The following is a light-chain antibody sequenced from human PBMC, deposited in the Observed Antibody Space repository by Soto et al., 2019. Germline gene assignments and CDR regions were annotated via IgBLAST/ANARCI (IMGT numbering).Light chain of an antibody. V-gene: IGLV1-44*01. Sequence: QSVLTQPPSASGTPGQRVTISCSGSSSNIGGNTVNWYQQLPGTAPTLLIYSNNQRPSGVPDRFSGSKSGTSASLAISGLQSEDEADYYCAAWDDSLNGHVVFGGGTKLTVL. J-gene: IGLJ2*01. CDR1: SSNIGGNT. CDR2: SNN. CDR3: AAWDDSLNGHVV.